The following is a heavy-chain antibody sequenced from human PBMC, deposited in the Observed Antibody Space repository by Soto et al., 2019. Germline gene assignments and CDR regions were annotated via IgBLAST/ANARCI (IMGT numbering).Heavy chain of an antibody. V-gene: IGHV4-4*02. CDR1: GYSINSSHW. Sequence: SETLSLTCAFSGYSINSSHWWNWVRQPPGKGLEWIGQISHSGSTNYNPSLTSRVTISIDKSKNHFSLKLTSVTAADTAVYYCAARHFWSGPWTHTRLDSWGQGTLVTAPQ. CDR3: AARHFWSGPWTHTRLDS. J-gene: IGHJ4*02. CDR2: ISHSGST. D-gene: IGHD3-3*02.